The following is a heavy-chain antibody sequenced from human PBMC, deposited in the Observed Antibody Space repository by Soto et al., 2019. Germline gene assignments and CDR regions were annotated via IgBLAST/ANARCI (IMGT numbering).Heavy chain of an antibody. CDR1: GGSIGSDDYY. V-gene: IGHV4-30-4*01. CDR2: THYSGST. CDR3: GRFGSRDGLNYDIGGNNWFDP. J-gene: IGHJ5*02. D-gene: IGHD3-16*01. Sequence: PSETLSLTCTVSGGSIGSDDYYWCWIRQPPGKCLEWIGYTHYSGSTYYNPSLKSRLIISLVTSKNQFSLQLTSVTAADTAVYYCGRFGSRDGLNYDIGGNNWFDPWGQGTLVIVYS.